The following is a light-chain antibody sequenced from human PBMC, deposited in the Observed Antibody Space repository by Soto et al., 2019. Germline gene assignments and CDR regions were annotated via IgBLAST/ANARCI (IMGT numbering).Light chain of an antibody. CDR2: DVS. Sequence: QSALTQPRSVSGSPGQSVTISCTGTSSDVGGYNYVSWYQHHPGKAPKLMIYDVSKRPSGVPDRFSGSKSGNTASLTISGLQAEDEADYYCSLYTSENTYVFGTGTKVTVL. CDR1: SSDVGGYNY. CDR3: SLYTSENTYV. V-gene: IGLV2-11*01. J-gene: IGLJ1*01.